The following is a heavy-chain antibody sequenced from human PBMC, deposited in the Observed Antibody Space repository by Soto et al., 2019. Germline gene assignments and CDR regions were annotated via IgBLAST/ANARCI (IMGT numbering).Heavy chain of an antibody. CDR2: INSDGSST. CDR1: GFTFSSYW. Sequence: PGGSLRLSCAASGFTFSSYWMHWVRQAPGKGLVWVPRINSDGSSTSYADSVKGRFTISRDNAKNTLYLQMNRLRAEDTAVYYCARAEDRGIAVAGLEVDYWGKGTLVTVSS. J-gene: IGHJ4*02. D-gene: IGHD6-19*01. CDR3: ARAEDRGIAVAGLEVDY. V-gene: IGHV3-74*01.